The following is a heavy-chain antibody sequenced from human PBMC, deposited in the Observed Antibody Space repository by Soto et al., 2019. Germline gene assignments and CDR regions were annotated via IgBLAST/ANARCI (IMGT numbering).Heavy chain of an antibody. D-gene: IGHD2-2*01. CDR3: ARDKSAIVVVPAAQRRADAGGYYYYMDV. V-gene: IGHV1-8*01. CDR1: RYTLTSYD. Sequence: GASVKVSCKASRYTLTSYDINSLRQATGQGLEWMGWMNPNSGNTGYAQKFQGRVTMTRNTSISTAYMELSSLRSEDTAVYYCARDKSAIVVVPAAQRRADAGGYYYYMDVWGKGTTVTVSS. CDR2: MNPNSGNT. J-gene: IGHJ6*03.